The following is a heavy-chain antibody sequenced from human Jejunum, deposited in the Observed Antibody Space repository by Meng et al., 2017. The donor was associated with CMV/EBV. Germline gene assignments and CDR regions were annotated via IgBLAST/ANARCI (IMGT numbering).Heavy chain of an antibody. D-gene: IGHD1-26*01. CDR1: TLNNYE. J-gene: IGHJ5*02. Sequence: TLNNYEMTWARQAPGKGLEWVGFITSKAYGGVSKYYADSVKGRFTISRDDSKNTLYLQMNSLRTEDTAVYYCARGGSGSYDWFDPWGQGTLVTVSS. CDR2: KAYGGVSK. CDR3: ARGGSGSYDWFDP. V-gene: IGHV3-33*05.